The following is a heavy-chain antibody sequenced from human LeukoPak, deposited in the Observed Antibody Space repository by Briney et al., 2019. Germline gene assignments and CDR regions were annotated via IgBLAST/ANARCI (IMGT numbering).Heavy chain of an antibody. V-gene: IGHV3-23*01. CDR1: GFTFSSYG. D-gene: IGHD2-15*01. Sequence: GGSLRLSCAASGFTFSSYGMSWVRQAPGKGLEWVSGIGGSGGTTYYADSVKGRFTISRDNSKNTLYLQMNSLRVEDTAVYYCAKGRIGGFYWGQGTLVTVSS. J-gene: IGHJ4*02. CDR2: IGGSGGTT. CDR3: AKGRIGGFY.